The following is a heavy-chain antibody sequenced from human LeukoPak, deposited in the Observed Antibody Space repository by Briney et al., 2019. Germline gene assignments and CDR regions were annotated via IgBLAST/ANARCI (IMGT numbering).Heavy chain of an antibody. CDR2: IRYDGSNK. Sequence: PGGSLRLSCAASGFTFSSYGMHWVRQAPGKGLEWVAFIRYDGSNKYYADSVKGRFTISRDNSKNTLYLQMNSLRAEDTAVYYCAKDPYYYDSSGNYFDYWGQGTLVTVSS. CDR3: AKDPYYYDSSGNYFDY. CDR1: GFTFSSYG. D-gene: IGHD3-22*01. V-gene: IGHV3-30*02. J-gene: IGHJ4*02.